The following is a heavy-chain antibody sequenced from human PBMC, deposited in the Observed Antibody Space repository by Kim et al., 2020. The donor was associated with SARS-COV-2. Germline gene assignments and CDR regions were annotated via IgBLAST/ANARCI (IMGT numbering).Heavy chain of an antibody. CDR2: IYDSAST. Sequence: SETLSLTCTVSGGSISSSSYYWGWLRQPPGQGLEWIGSIYDSASTYYNPSLKSRVTISADTTKNQFSLKLSSVTAAVTAVYYCARDQSRSSGYYSGTVAYWGQGTLVTVSS. CDR1: GGSISSSSYY. D-gene: IGHD3-22*01. V-gene: IGHV4-39*07. J-gene: IGHJ4*02. CDR3: ARDQSRSSGYYSGTVAY.